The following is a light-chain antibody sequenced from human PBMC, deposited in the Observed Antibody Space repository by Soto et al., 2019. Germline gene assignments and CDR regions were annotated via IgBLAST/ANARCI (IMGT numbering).Light chain of an antibody. CDR1: QVISTS. CDR2: AAS. Sequence: DIQLTQSPSFLSPSIGEIVTITCRASQVISTSLAWYQVKPGKAPKLLIYAASTLESGVPSRFSATVSGTEFSLTITSLQPEDFATYYCQQYHTSSITFGQGTRLEIK. V-gene: IGKV1-9*01. CDR3: QQYHTSSIT. J-gene: IGKJ5*01.